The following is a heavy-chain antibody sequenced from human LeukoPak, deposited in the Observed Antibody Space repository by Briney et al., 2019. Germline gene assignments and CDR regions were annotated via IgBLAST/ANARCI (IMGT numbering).Heavy chain of an antibody. D-gene: IGHD3-22*01. CDR2: IYYSGST. CDR1: GGSISGYY. V-gene: IGHV4-59*12. Sequence: SETLSLTCTVSGGSISGYYWSWIPQPPGKGLEWIGYIYYSGSTNYNPSLKSRVTISVDTSKNQFSLKLSSVTAADTAVYYCASRRTRYYYDSSGYYIDWGQGTLVTVSS. CDR3: ASRRTRYYYDSSGYYID. J-gene: IGHJ4*02.